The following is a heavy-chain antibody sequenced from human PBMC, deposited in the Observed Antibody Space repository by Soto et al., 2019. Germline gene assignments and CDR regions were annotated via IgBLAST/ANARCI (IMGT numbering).Heavy chain of an antibody. CDR2: ISYDGSNK. J-gene: IGHJ4*02. Sequence: QVQLVESGGGVVQPGRSLRLSCAASGFTFSSYAMHWVRQAPGKGLEWVAVISYDGSNKYYADSVKGRFTISRDNSKNPLYLQMNSLSAEETAVYYCARVGLESYFDYWGQGTLVTVSA. V-gene: IGHV3-30-3*01. D-gene: IGHD3-16*01. CDR3: ARVGLESYFDY. CDR1: GFTFSSYA.